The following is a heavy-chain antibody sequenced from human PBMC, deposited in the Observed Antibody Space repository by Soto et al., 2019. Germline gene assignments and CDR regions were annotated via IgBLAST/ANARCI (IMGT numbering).Heavy chain of an antibody. Sequence: GASVKVSCKASGRTFSSYAISWVRQTPGKGLEWMGIIYPGDSDTRYSPSFQGQVTISADKSITTAYLQWSSLKASDTAMYYCARGYCTTTICDPWFDPWGQGTLVTVSS. V-gene: IGHV5-51*03. CDR1: GRTFSSYA. CDR2: IYPGDSDT. CDR3: ARGYCTTTICDPWFDP. D-gene: IGHD2-2*01. J-gene: IGHJ5*02.